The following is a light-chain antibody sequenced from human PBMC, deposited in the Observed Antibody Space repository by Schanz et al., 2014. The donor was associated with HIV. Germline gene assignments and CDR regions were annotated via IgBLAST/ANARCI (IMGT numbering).Light chain of an antibody. CDR1: SSDVGGYNY. J-gene: IGLJ2*01. V-gene: IGLV2-14*03. CDR3: QSYDGSLSGSVV. CDR2: DVS. Sequence: QSALTQPPSASGSPGQSVTISCTGTSSDVGGYNYVSWYQQHPGNAPKLMIYDVSHRPSGVSNRFSGSKSGNTASLTISGLQAEDEADYYCQSYDGSLSGSVVFGGGTKLTVL.